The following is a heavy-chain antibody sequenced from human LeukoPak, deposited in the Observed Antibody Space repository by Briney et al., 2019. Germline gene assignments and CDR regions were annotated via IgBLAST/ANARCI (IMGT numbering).Heavy chain of an antibody. CDR3: AKGPEDYDILTGLDY. J-gene: IGHJ4*02. V-gene: IGHV3-30*18. CDR1: GFTFSSYG. CDR2: ISYDGSNK. Sequence: PGRSLRLSCAASGFTFSSYGMHWVRQAPGKGLEGVAVISYDGSNKYYADSVKGRFTISRDNSKNTLYLQMNSLRAEDTAVYYCAKGPEDYDILTGLDYWGQGTLVTVSS. D-gene: IGHD3-9*01.